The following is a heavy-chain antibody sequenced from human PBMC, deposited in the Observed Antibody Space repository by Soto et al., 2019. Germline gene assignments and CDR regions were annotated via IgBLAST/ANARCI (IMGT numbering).Heavy chain of an antibody. D-gene: IGHD2-2*01. CDR1: GFTFSSYV. Sequence: QVQLVESGGGVVQPGRSLRLSCAASGFTFSSYVMYWVRQAPGKGLEWVALISYDGSNKYYADSVKGRFSISRDNSKNTLYLQMNSLRAEDTAVYYCARQVVVLDATRFDPWGQGTLVTVSS. CDR3: ARQVVVLDATRFDP. CDR2: ISYDGSNK. V-gene: IGHV3-30-3*01. J-gene: IGHJ5*02.